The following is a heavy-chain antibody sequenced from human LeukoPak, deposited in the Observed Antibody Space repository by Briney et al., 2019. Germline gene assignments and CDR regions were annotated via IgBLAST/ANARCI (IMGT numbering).Heavy chain of an antibody. D-gene: IGHD6-19*01. V-gene: IGHV3-74*01. CDR1: GFTFSSYW. Sequence: GGSLRLSCAASGFTFSSYWMHWVRQAPGKGLVWVSRINSDGSSTSYADSVKGRFTISRDNAKNTLYLQMNSLRAEDTAVYYCAREPSIAVAGLYHYYGMDVWGQGTTVTVSS. CDR2: INSDGSST. J-gene: IGHJ6*02. CDR3: AREPSIAVAGLYHYYGMDV.